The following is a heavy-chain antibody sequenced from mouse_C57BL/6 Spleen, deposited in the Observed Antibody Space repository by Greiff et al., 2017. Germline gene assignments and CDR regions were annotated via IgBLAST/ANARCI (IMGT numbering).Heavy chain of an antibody. CDR2: ISDGGSYT. D-gene: IGHD1-1*01. Sequence: EVNLVESGGGLVKPGGSLKLSCAASGFTFSSYAMSWVRQTPEKRLEWVATISDGGSYTYYPDNVKGRFTISRDNAKNNLYLQMSHLKSEDTAMYYCAREDYCGAMDYWGQGTSVTVSS. J-gene: IGHJ4*01. CDR1: GFTFSSYA. V-gene: IGHV5-4*01. CDR3: AREDYCGAMDY.